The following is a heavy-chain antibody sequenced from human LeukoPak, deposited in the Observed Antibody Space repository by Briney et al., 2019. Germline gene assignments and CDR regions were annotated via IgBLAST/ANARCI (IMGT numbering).Heavy chain of an antibody. CDR3: ARHDYGDPHAFDI. CDR1: GFTFSSYA. CDR2: ISGSGGST. Sequence: GGSLRLSCAASGFTFSSYAMSWVRQAPGKGLEWVSAISGSGGSTYYADSVKGRFTISRGNSKNTLYLQMNSLRAEDTAVYYCARHDYGDPHAFDIWGQGTMVTVSS. J-gene: IGHJ3*02. V-gene: IGHV3-23*01. D-gene: IGHD4-17*01.